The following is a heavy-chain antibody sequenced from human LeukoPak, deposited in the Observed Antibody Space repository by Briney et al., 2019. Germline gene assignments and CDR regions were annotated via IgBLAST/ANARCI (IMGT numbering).Heavy chain of an antibody. CDR1: GYTFTSNY. CDR3: AKELNTGFSD. Sequence: GASVKVSCKAFGYTFTSNYMHWVRQAPGKGLEWVSAISGSGGSTYYADSVKGRFTISRDNSKNTLYLQMNSLRAEDTAVYYCAKELNTGFSDWGQGTLVTVSS. D-gene: IGHD1-14*01. V-gene: IGHV3-23*01. CDR2: ISGSGGST. J-gene: IGHJ4*02.